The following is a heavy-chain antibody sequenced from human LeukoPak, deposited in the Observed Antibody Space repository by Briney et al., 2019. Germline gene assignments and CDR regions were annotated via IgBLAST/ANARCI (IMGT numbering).Heavy chain of an antibody. Sequence: GGSLRLSCAASGFTFSTCGMHWVRQAPGKGLEGVAVIWYDGSNKYYAHSVKGRFTISRDNSKNTLYLQMNGLRAEDTAVYYCAKGSGNYYAVFGYWGQGTLVTVSS. CDR3: AKGSGNYYAVFGY. CDR1: GFTFSTCG. CDR2: IWYDGSNK. V-gene: IGHV3-33*06. J-gene: IGHJ4*02. D-gene: IGHD1-26*01.